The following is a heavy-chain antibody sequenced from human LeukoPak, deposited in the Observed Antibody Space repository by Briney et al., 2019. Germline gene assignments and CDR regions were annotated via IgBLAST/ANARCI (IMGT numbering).Heavy chain of an antibody. D-gene: IGHD3-9*01. CDR2: INPNSGGT. J-gene: IGHJ4*02. Sequence: ASVKVSCKASGYTFTGYYMHWVRQAPGQGLEWVGWINPNSGGTNYAQKVQGRVTMTRDTSISTAYMELSRLRSDDTAVYYCARGVYDILTGYFHYFDYWGQGTLVTVSS. CDR3: ARGVYDILTGYFHYFDY. CDR1: GYTFTGYY. V-gene: IGHV1-2*02.